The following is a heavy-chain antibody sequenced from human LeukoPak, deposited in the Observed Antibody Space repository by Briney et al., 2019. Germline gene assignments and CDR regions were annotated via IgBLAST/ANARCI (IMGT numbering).Heavy chain of an antibody. CDR3: AKDRRLSAGGTSSFDY. CDR1: GFTFSSYD. CDR2: IRYDGTKK. Sequence: GGSLRLSCAASGFTFSSYDMHWVRQAPGKGLEWMAFIRYDGTKKYYADSVKGRFTISRDNSKNTLDLQMNSLRAEDTAVYYCAKDRRLSAGGTSSFDYWGQGTLVTVSS. J-gene: IGHJ4*02. D-gene: IGHD2-15*01. V-gene: IGHV3-30*02.